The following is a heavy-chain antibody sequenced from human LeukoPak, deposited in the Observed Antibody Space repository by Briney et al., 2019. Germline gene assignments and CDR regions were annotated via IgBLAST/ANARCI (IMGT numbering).Heavy chain of an antibody. CDR2: IYYSGTT. CDR3: ARDGVRERSPNYYYYGMDV. D-gene: IGHD1-1*01. J-gene: IGHJ6*02. CDR1: GGSISSHY. V-gene: IGHV4-59*11. Sequence: PSETLSLTCTVSGGSISSHYWSWIRQPPGKGLEWIGYIYYSGTTNYNPSLKSRVTMSVDTSKNQFSLKLSSVTAADTAVYYCARDGVRERSPNYYYYGMDVWGQGTTVTVSS.